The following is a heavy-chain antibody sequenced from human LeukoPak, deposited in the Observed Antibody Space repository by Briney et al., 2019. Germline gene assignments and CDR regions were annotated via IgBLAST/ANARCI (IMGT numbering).Heavy chain of an antibody. J-gene: IGHJ4*02. V-gene: IGHV1-24*01. Sequence: ASVKVSCKVSGYTLTELSMHWVRQAPGKGLEWMGGFDPDDGETIYAQKFQGRVTMTEDTSTDTAYMELSSLRSEDAAVYYCATGFGIVATTGFDYWGQGTLVTVSS. D-gene: IGHD5-12*01. CDR1: GYTLTELS. CDR3: ATGFGIVATTGFDY. CDR2: FDPDDGET.